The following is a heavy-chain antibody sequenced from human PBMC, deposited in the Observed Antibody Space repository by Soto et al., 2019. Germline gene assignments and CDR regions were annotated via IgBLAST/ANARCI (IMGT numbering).Heavy chain of an antibody. J-gene: IGHJ5*02. V-gene: IGHV1-18*01. CDR3: ARDLLEPRNYDFWSGYYHGWFDP. Sequence: QVQLVQSGAEVKKPGASVKVSCKASGYTFTSYGISWVRQAPGQGLEWLGWISAYNGNTNYAQKLQGRVTMTTDTTTSTAYMELRSLRSDDTAVYYCARDLLEPRNYDFWSGYYHGWFDPWGQGTLVTVSS. D-gene: IGHD3-3*01. CDR2: ISAYNGNT. CDR1: GYTFTSYG.